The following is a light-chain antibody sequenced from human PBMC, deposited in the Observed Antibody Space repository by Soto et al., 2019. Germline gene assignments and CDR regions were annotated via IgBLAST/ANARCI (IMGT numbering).Light chain of an antibody. CDR3: QQRSNWPLT. CDR1: QSVSSY. Sequence: EIVLTQSPATLSLSPGERATLSCRASQSVSSYLAWYQQKPGQAPRLLIYDASNRATGIPARFSGSGSGTDFHLTISSLEPEDVAVYYCQQRSNWPLTFGGGTKVEIK. CDR2: DAS. V-gene: IGKV3-11*01. J-gene: IGKJ4*01.